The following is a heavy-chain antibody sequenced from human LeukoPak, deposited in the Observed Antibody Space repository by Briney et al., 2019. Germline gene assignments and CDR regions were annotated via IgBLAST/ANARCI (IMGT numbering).Heavy chain of an antibody. CDR2: ISYDGSNK. Sequence: GGSLRLSCAASGFTFSSYGMHWIRQAPGKGLEWVAVISYDGSNKYYADSVKGRFTISRDNSKNTLYLQTNSLRAEDTAVYYCAKGSLEWLWDSMDVWGQGTTVTVSS. D-gene: IGHD3-3*01. CDR1: GFTFSSYG. CDR3: AKGSLEWLWDSMDV. V-gene: IGHV3-30*18. J-gene: IGHJ6*02.